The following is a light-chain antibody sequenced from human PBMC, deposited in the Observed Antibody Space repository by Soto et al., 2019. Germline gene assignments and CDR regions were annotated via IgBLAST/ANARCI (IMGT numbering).Light chain of an antibody. Sequence: ETVMTQSPATLSVSPGERATLSCRASQSVSIKLAWYQQKPGQAPRLLIYDTSTRATGIPARFSGSGSGTAFTLTISSLQSEDFAVYYCQQYNNWPPITFGQGTRLEIK. V-gene: IGKV3-15*01. CDR3: QQYNNWPPIT. CDR2: DTS. CDR1: QSVSIK. J-gene: IGKJ5*01.